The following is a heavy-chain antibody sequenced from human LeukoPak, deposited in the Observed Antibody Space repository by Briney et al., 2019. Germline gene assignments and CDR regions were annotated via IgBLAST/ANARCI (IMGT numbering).Heavy chain of an antibody. CDR3: ARALRYSSPFDY. CDR1: GFTFSSCW. V-gene: IGHV3-74*01. D-gene: IGHD6-13*01. CDR2: INSDGSST. J-gene: IGHJ4*02. Sequence: PGGSLRLSCAASGFTFSSCWMHWVRQAPGKGLVWVSRINSDGSSTSYADSVKGRFTISRDNAKNTLYLQMNSLRAEDTAVYYCARALRYSSPFDYWGQGTLVTVSS.